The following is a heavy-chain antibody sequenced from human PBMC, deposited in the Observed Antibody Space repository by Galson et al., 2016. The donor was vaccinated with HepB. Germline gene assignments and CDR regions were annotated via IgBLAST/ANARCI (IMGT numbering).Heavy chain of an antibody. CDR3: ATSPSRGY. CDR2: ISFDGSNK. CDR1: GVIFSNYA. Sequence: SLRLSCAASGVIFSNYAMHWVRQAPGKGLEWVAVISFDGSNKHYGDSVKGRFTISRDNSKNTLYLQMNSLRAEDSAVYYCATSPSRGYWGQGTLVTVPS. D-gene: IGHD2-2*01. J-gene: IGHJ4*02. V-gene: IGHV3-30*03.